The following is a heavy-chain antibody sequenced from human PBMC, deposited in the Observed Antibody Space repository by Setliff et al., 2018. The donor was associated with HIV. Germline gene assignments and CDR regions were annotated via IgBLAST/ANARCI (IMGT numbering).Heavy chain of an antibody. J-gene: IGHJ3*02. Sequence: SVKVSCKTSGGTSSSYAISWVRQAPGQGLEWMGGIIPIFGTPNYAQKFQGRVTITRDTSATTAYMELSSLRSEDTAIFYCAREPIGGDDAFDIWGQGTMVTVSS. CDR2: IIPIFGTP. CDR1: GGTSSSYA. V-gene: IGHV1-69*05. D-gene: IGHD2-21*02. CDR3: AREPIGGDDAFDI.